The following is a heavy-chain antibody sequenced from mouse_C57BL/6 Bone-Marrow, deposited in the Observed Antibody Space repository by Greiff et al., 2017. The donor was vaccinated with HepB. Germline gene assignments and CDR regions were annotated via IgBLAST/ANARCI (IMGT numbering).Heavy chain of an antibody. Sequence: VQGVESGPELVKPGASVKISCKASGYAFSSSWMNWVKQRPGKGLEWIGRIYPGDGDTNYNGKFKGKATLTADKSSSTAYMQLSSLTSEDSAVYFCARGAQATLFDYWGQGTTLTVSS. D-gene: IGHD3-2*02. CDR1: GYAFSSSW. V-gene: IGHV1-82*01. J-gene: IGHJ2*01. CDR3: ARGAQATLFDY. CDR2: IYPGDGDT.